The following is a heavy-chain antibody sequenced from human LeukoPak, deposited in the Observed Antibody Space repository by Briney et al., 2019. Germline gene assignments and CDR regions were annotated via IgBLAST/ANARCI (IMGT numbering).Heavy chain of an antibody. J-gene: IGHJ5*02. V-gene: IGHV1-46*01. D-gene: IGHD1/OR15-1a*01. CDR1: GFTFTSYY. CDR3: ARDACLSVDRTLAAKKWFDP. CDR2: INPSGGDT. Sequence: GASVKVSCKASGFTFTSYYFHWVRQAPGQGLEWMGIINPSGGDTDYAPKFQGRVTMTRDMSTRTLYMELTSLRSVDTAVYYCARDACLSVDRTLAAKKWFDPWGEGNPGHRLL.